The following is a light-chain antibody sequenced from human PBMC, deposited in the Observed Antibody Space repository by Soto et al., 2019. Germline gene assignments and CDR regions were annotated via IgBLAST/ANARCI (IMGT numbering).Light chain of an antibody. J-gene: IGKJ1*01. Sequence: DIQMTQSPSTLSASVGDRVTTTCRASQGIGDDLGWFQQEPGKAPTRLIYAASSLQSGGPSRFSGSGSGTEFTLTISSLQPDDFATYYCQHHNSYSEAFGQGTKVDIK. CDR1: QGIGDD. V-gene: IGKV1-17*01. CDR2: AAS. CDR3: QHHNSYSEA.